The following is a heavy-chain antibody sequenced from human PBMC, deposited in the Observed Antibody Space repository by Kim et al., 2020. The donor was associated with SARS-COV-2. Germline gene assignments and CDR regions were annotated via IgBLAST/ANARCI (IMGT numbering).Heavy chain of an antibody. Sequence: SETLSLTCTVSGGSISSYYWSWIRQPPGKGLEWIGYIYYSGSTNYNPSLKSRVTISVDTSKNQFSLKLSSVTAADTAVYYCARLIRYGSYYYDSSGWDY. D-gene: IGHD3-22*01. CDR2: IYYSGST. CDR1: GGSISSYY. V-gene: IGHV4-59*08. J-gene: IGHJ4*01. CDR3: ARLIRYGSYYYDSSGWDY.